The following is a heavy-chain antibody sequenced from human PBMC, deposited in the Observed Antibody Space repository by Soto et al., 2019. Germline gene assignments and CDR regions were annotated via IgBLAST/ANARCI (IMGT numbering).Heavy chain of an antibody. Sequence: LRLSCSASGFIFSNYWMSWVRQSPGKGLEWVANIKQGGNEKYYVDSVKGRFTISRDNPKNLLYLQMSSLRADDTAVYYCALTEGSGTNYPTTFDSWGQGTLVTVSS. CDR2: IKQGGNEK. V-gene: IGHV3-7*01. CDR1: GFIFSNYW. D-gene: IGHD3-10*01. CDR3: ALTEGSGTNYPTTFDS. J-gene: IGHJ4*02.